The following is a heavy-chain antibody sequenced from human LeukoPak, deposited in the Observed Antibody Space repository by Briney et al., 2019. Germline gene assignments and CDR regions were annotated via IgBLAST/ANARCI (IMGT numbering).Heavy chain of an antibody. CDR3: AREVRYFDWPRGPNYYFDY. CDR1: GYTFTSYA. Sequence: ASVKVSCKASGYTFTSYAMHWVRQAPGQRLEWMGWINAGNGNTNYAQKLQGRVTMTTDTSTSTAYMELRSLRSDDTAVYYCAREVRYFDWPRGPNYYFDYWGQGTLVTVSS. J-gene: IGHJ4*02. V-gene: IGHV1-3*01. CDR2: INAGNGNT. D-gene: IGHD3-9*01.